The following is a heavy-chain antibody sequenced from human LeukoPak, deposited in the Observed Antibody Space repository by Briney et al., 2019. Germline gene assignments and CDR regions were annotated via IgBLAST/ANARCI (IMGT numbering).Heavy chain of an antibody. Sequence: SETLSLTCTVYGGFFSGYYWSWIRQPPGKGLEWIGEINHSGSTNYNPSLKSRVTISVDKSKNQFSLKLSSVTAADTAVYYCVRCIAARRGGFDIWGQGTMVTVSS. D-gene: IGHD6-13*01. CDR2: INHSGST. CDR1: GGFFSGYY. J-gene: IGHJ3*02. CDR3: VRCIAARRGGFDI. V-gene: IGHV4-34*01.